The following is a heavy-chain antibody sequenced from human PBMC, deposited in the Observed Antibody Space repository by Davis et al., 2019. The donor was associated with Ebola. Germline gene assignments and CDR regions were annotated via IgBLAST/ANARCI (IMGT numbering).Heavy chain of an antibody. V-gene: IGHV3-30*04. CDR2: ISTDGSTT. CDR1: GSSFHTYT. J-gene: IGHJ5*02. D-gene: IGHD3/OR15-3a*01. CDR3: VKAPRLFWTGPNNWFDT. Sequence: PGGSLRLSCAASGSSFHTYTINWFRQAPGRGLEWLAVISTDGSTTFYADSVKGRFTISRDKAKNSLYLQMDSLRPEDTALYYCVKAPRLFWTGPNNWFDTWGQGTLVTVS.